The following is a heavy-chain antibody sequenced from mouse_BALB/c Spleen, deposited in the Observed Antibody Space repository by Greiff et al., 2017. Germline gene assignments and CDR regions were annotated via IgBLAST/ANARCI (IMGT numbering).Heavy chain of an antibody. CDR3: ARDYYGSSYLAY. CDR1: GFTFSDYY. J-gene: IGHJ3*01. CDR2: ISDGGSYT. D-gene: IGHD1-1*01. V-gene: IGHV5-4*02. Sequence: EVQLVESGGGLVKPGGSLKLSCAASGFTFSDYYMYWVRQTPEKRLEWVATISDGGSYTYYPDSVKGRFTISRDNAKNNLYLQMSSLKSEDTAMYYCARDYYGSSYLAYWGQGTLVTVSA.